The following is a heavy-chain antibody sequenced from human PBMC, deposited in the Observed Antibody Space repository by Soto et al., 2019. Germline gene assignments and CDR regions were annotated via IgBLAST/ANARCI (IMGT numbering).Heavy chain of an antibody. CDR3: AQRKSRSWYFDY. D-gene: IGHD6-13*01. V-gene: IGHV2-5*02. Sequence: SGPTLVNPTQTLTLTCTFSGFSLSTSGVGVGWIRQPPGKALEWLALLYWDDDKRYSPSLRTRLTITQDNSKKQVVPTMTNMDPVDTATYYWAQRKSRSWYFDYWGQGNLVTVSS. CDR1: GFSLSTSGVG. J-gene: IGHJ4*02. CDR2: LYWDDDK.